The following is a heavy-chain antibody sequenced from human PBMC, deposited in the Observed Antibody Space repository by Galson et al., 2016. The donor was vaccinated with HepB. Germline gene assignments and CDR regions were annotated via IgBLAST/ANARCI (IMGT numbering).Heavy chain of an antibody. CDR1: GFTFRSNG. CDR2: IWYDGSNE. D-gene: IGHD6-19*01. CDR3: ARLYSSGWSHYYYGMDV. J-gene: IGHJ6*02. Sequence: SLRLSCAASGFTFRSNGMHWVRQAPGKGLEWVAVIWYDGSNENYADSVKGRFTIPRDNSKNTLYLQMNSLRAEDTAVYYCARLYSSGWSHYYYGMDVWGQGTTVTVSS. V-gene: IGHV3-33*01.